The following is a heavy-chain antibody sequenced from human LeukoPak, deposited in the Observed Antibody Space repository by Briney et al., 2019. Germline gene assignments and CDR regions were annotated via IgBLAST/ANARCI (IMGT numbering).Heavy chain of an antibody. CDR1: GFTFSSYS. CDR2: ISSSSSYI. Sequence: AGGSLRLSCAASGFTFSSYSMNWVRQAPGKGLEWVSSISSSSSYIYYADSVKGRFTISRDNAKNSLYLQMNSLRAEDTAVYCCARDLAPYYYDSSGYYSWAFDIWGQGTMVTVSS. D-gene: IGHD3-22*01. CDR3: ARDLAPYYYDSSGYYSWAFDI. J-gene: IGHJ3*02. V-gene: IGHV3-21*01.